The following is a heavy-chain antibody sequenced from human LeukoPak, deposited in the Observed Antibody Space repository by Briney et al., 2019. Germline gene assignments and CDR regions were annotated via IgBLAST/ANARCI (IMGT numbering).Heavy chain of an antibody. CDR1: GFTFSSYA. D-gene: IGHD2-2*01. CDR3: ASLIGYCSSTSCQNFDY. CDR2: ISGSGGST. V-gene: IGHV3-23*01. J-gene: IGHJ4*02. Sequence: PGGSLRLSCAASGFTFSSYAMSWVRQAPGKGLEWVSAISGSGGSTYYADSVKGRFTISRDNSKNTLYLQMNSLRAEDTAVYYCASLIGYCSSTSCQNFDYWGQGTLVTVPS.